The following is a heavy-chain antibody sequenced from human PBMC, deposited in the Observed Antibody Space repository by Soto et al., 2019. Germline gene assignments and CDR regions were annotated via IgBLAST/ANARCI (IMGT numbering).Heavy chain of an antibody. Sequence: PGGSLRLSCAASGFTVSHNYVNWVRQAPGKGLEWVSLIYSGGSTHYADSVKGRFTISRDNSKNTLYLQMNSLRAEDTAVYYCARDPPGIAASGGGWGPGTTVTVSS. CDR3: ARDPPGIAASGGG. CDR1: GFTVSHNY. CDR2: IYSGGST. J-gene: IGHJ6*02. D-gene: IGHD6-13*01. V-gene: IGHV3-66*01.